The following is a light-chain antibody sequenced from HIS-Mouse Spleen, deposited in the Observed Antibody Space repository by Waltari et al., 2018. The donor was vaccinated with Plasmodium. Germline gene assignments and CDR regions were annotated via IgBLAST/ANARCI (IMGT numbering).Light chain of an antibody. CDR2: GKN. J-gene: IGLJ3*02. CDR1: SLRSYY. CDR3: NSRDSSGNHLWV. V-gene: IGLV3-19*01. Sequence: SSELTQDPAVSVALGQTVRITCQGDSLRSYYASWYQQKPGQAPVLVIYGKNNRPSGIPDRFSDSSSGNTASLTITGAQAEDEADYYCNSRDSSGNHLWVFGGGTKLTVL.